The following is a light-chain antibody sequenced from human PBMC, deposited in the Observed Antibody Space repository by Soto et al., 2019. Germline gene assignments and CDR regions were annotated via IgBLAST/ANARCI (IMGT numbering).Light chain of an antibody. Sequence: EIVLTQSPGTLSLSPGERATLSCRASQSVSNNYLAWYQQKPGQAPRLLIYGGSNRATGIPDRFRGSGSGTDFTLTITRLEPEDFALYYCQQYGGSPITFGLGTRLEIK. CDR2: GGS. CDR1: QSVSNNY. V-gene: IGKV3-20*01. J-gene: IGKJ5*01. CDR3: QQYGGSPIT.